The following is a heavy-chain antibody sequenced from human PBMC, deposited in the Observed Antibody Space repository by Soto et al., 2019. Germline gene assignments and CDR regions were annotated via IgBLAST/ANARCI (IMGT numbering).Heavy chain of an antibody. Sequence: QVQLVQSGAEVKKPGSSVKVSCKASGGSLISYRISWVRQAPGQGLEWVGRIIPTLNIANYTQRFQGRVTLTADISTNTDYMELSSLRSEDTAVYYCARLPSGSSYGMDVWGQGTTVIVSS. CDR3: ARLPSGSSYGMDV. D-gene: IGHD3-10*01. CDR2: IIPTLNIA. J-gene: IGHJ6*02. CDR1: GGSLISYR. V-gene: IGHV1-69*02.